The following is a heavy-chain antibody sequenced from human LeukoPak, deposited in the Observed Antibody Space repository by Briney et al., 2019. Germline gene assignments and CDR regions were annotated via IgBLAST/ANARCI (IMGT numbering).Heavy chain of an antibody. CDR2: IGGSGGNI. D-gene: IGHD3-10*01. J-gene: IGHJ4*02. V-gene: IGHV3-23*01. Sequence: GGSLRLSCVASGFSFSGYGISWVRQAPGKGLEWVSAIGGSGGNIHYADSVKGRFTISRDNSENTMYLEMNSLRAEDTALYYCGKDRGWFGGSLANFDYWGQGTLVIVSS. CDR1: GFSFSGYG. CDR3: GKDRGWFGGSLANFDY.